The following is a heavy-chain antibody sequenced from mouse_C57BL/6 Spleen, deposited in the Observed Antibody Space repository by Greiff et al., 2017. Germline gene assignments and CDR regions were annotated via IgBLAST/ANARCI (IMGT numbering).Heavy chain of an antibody. V-gene: IGHV1-55*01. Sequence: QVQLQQPGAELVKPGASVKMSCKASGYTFTSYWITWVKQRPGQGLEWIGDIYPGSGSTNYNEKFKSKATLTVDPSSSTAYMQLSSLTSEDSAVYYCASSSSGYGFAYWGQGTLVSVSA. CDR2: IYPGSGST. D-gene: IGHD3-2*02. CDR3: ASSSSGYGFAY. J-gene: IGHJ3*01. CDR1: GYTFTSYW.